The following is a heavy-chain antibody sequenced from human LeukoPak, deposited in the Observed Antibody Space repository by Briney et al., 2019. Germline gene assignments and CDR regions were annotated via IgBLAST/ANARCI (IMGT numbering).Heavy chain of an antibody. V-gene: IGHV3-21*01. D-gene: IGHD3-22*01. J-gene: IGHJ4*02. Sequence: PGGSLRLSCAASGFTFSSYTMDWVRQAPGKGLEWVSSISTSSNYIYYADSVKGRFTISRDNAKNSLYLQMNSLRAEDTAVYYCARDNYDSSGYYFDWGQGTLGTVSS. CDR2: ISTSSNYI. CDR1: GFTFSSYT. CDR3: ARDNYDSSGYYFD.